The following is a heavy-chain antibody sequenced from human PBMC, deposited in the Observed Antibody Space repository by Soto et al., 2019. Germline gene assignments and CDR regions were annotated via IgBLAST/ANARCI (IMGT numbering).Heavy chain of an antibody. CDR2: IYYSGST. CDR3: ARAPTYQPDKYNMSAHYFDY. J-gene: IGHJ4*02. CDR1: GGSISSGDYF. Sequence: SETLSLTCTVSGGSISSGDYFWSWIRQPPGKGLEWIGYIYYSGSTYYDPSLKSRVTISVDTSKNQFSLKLSSVTAADTALYYCARAPTYQPDKYNMSAHYFDYWGQGTLGTVSS. V-gene: IGHV4-30-4*01. D-gene: IGHD1-20*01.